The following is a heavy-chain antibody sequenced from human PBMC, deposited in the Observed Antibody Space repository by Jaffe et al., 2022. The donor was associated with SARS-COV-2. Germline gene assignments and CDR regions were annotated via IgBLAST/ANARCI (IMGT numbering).Heavy chain of an antibody. CDR2: IKNDGSAK. D-gene: IGHD1-26*01. CDR1: GFIFGGYW. CDR3: ARDIGYYTFDY. J-gene: IGHJ4*02. V-gene: IGHV3-7*01. Sequence: QVVESGGGLVQPGGSLRLSCAASGFIFGGYWMSWVRQAPGKGLERVASIKNDGSAKFYGSAKSHVDFVQGRFTISRDNAKNSLYLQMNSLTAEDTAVYYCARDIGYYTFDYWGQGTLVTVSS.